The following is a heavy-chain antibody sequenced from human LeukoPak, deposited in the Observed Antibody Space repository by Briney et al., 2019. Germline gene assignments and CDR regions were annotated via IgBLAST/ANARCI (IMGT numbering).Heavy chain of an antibody. CDR1: GFTFSGYA. D-gene: IGHD2-2*02. CDR2: ISGSGGST. V-gene: IGHV3-23*01. J-gene: IGHJ5*02. CDR3: AKTAPAAIYWFDP. Sequence: GGSLRLSCAASGFTFSGYAMTWVRQTPGKGLEWVSAISGSGGSTYYADSVKGRFTISRDNSKNTLYLQMNGLRAEDTAVYYCAKTAPAAIYWFDPWGQGTLVTGSS.